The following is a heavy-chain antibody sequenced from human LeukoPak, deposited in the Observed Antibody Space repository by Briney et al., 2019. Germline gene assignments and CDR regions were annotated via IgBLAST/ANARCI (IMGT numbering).Heavy chain of an antibody. D-gene: IGHD6-13*01. J-gene: IGHJ3*02. Sequence: GGSLRLSCGASGFTFSSYGMHWVRQAPGKGLEWVAFIRYDGSNKYYADSVKGRFTISRDNSKNTLYLQMNSLRAEDTAVYYCAKDSSSWPYDAFDIWGQGTMVTVSS. CDR1: GFTFSSYG. CDR2: IRYDGSNK. CDR3: AKDSSSWPYDAFDI. V-gene: IGHV3-30*02.